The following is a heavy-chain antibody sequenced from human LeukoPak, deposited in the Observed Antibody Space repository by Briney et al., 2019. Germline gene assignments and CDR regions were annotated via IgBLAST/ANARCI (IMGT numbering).Heavy chain of an antibody. V-gene: IGHV4-38-2*02. Sequence: PSETLSLTCTVSGYSISSGYYWGWIRQPPGKGLEWIRSIYHSGSTYYNPSLKSRVTISVDTSKNQFSLKLSSVTAADTAVYYCARDKGYDFHYYYYMDVWGKGTTVTVSS. CDR2: IYHSGST. D-gene: IGHD3-3*01. CDR3: ARDKGYDFHYYYYMDV. CDR1: GYSISSGYY. J-gene: IGHJ6*03.